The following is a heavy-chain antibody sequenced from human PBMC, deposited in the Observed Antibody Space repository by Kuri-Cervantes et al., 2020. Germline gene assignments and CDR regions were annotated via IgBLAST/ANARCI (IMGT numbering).Heavy chain of an antibody. Sequence: GVFLRLSCVASGFTFSTYSMNWVCQAPGKGLEWVSYISSSSTTLYYADSVKGRFTISRDNAKNSLYLQMNSLRDEDTAAYYCARDYYGSETYYTPYYYGMVVWGQGTTVTVSS. V-gene: IGHV3-48*02. CDR3: ARDYYGSETYYTPYYYGMVV. CDR2: ISSSSTTL. J-gene: IGHJ6*02. D-gene: IGHD3-10*01. CDR1: GFTFSTYS.